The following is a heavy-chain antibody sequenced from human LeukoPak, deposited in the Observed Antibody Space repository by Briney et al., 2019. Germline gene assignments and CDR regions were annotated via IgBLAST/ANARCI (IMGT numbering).Heavy chain of an antibody. CDR3: ARTITMVRGPSRGEFDY. V-gene: IGHV3-30-3*01. CDR1: GFTFSSYA. CDR2: ISYDGSNK. D-gene: IGHD3-10*01. J-gene: IGHJ4*02. Sequence: GGSLRLSCAASGFTFSSYAMHWVRQAPGKGLEWVAVISYDGSNKYYADSVKGRFTISRDNSKNTLYLQMNSLRAEDTAVYYCARTITMVRGPSRGEFDYWGQGTLVTVSS.